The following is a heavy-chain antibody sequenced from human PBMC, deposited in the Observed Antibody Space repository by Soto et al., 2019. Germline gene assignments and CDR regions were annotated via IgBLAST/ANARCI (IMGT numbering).Heavy chain of an antibody. CDR2: INSDGSST. V-gene: IGHV3-74*01. J-gene: IGHJ4*02. CDR1: GFTFSSYW. Sequence: PGGSLRLSCAASGFTFSSYWMHWVRQAPGKGLVWVSRINSDGSSTSYADSVKGRFTISRDNAKNTLYLQMNSLRAEDTAVYYCAKGSGSSRPYYFDYWGQGTPVTVSS. D-gene: IGHD6-13*01. CDR3: AKGSGSSRPYYFDY.